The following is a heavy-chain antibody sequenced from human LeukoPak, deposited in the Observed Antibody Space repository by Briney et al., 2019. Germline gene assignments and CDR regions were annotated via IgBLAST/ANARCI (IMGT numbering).Heavy chain of an antibody. CDR3: ARVSTYYYDSSGYGDY. CDR1: GYTFTSYY. CDR2: INPSGGST. D-gene: IGHD3-22*01. Sequence: ASVKVSCKASGYTFTSYYMHWVRQAPGQGLEWMGIINPSGGSTSYAQKFQGRVTMTRDTSTSTVYMELSSLRSEDTAVYYCARVSTYYYDSSGYGDYWGQETLVTVSS. J-gene: IGHJ4*02. V-gene: IGHV1-46*01.